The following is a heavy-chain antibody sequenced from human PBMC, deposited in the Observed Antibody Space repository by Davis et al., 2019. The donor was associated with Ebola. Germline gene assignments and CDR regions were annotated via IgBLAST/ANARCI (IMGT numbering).Heavy chain of an antibody. D-gene: IGHD6-6*01. Sequence: GESLKISCAASGFTFSSYGMHWVRQAPGKGLEWVAVISYDGSNKYYADSVKGRFTISRDNSKNTLYLQMNSLRAEDTAVYYCAKVYSSSSNFDYWGQGTLVTVSS. CDR2: ISYDGSNK. V-gene: IGHV3-30*18. CDR3: AKVYSSSSNFDY. CDR1: GFTFSSYG. J-gene: IGHJ4*02.